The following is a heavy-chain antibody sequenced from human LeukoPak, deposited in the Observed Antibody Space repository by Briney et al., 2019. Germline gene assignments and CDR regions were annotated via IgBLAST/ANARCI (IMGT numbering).Heavy chain of an antibody. CDR2: IYTSEST. D-gene: IGHD6-13*01. CDR3: ARSRRSWSTFDY. J-gene: IGHJ4*02. Sequence: SETLSLTCTVSGGSISSGSYYWSWIRQPAGKGLEWIGRIYTSESTNYNPSLKSRVTISVDTSKNQFSLKLTSVTATDTAVYYCARSRRSWSTFDYWGQGTLVTVSS. V-gene: IGHV4-61*02. CDR1: GGSISSGSYY.